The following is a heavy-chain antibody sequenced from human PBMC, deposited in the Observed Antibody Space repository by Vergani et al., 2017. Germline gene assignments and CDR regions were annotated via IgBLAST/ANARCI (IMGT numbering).Heavy chain of an antibody. D-gene: IGHD3-16*01. J-gene: IGHJ4*02. CDR2: ISGSGGST. V-gene: IGHV3-23*01. CDR3: ATDPAFMSTFEG. CDR1: GFTFSSYA. Sequence: EVQLLESGGGLVQPGGSLRLSCAASGFTFSSYAMSWVRQAPGKGLEWVSAISGSGGSTYYADYVKGRFTISSDNSKNTLYLQMNSLRAEDTAVSYCATDPAFMSTFEGWGQGTLVTVSS.